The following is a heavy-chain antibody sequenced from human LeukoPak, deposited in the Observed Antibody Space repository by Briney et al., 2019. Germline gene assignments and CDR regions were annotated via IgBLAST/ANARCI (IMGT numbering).Heavy chain of an antibody. Sequence: SETLSLTCTVSGGSMSPYHWGWIRQPPGKGLEWTGYIYYSGSTNYNPTLNSRVTISVDTSKNQFSLRLSSVTAPDTAIYYCARAVSGRFVYWGQGTLVTVSS. J-gene: IGHJ4*02. V-gene: IGHV4-59*08. CDR2: IYYSGST. CDR3: ARAVSGRFVY. D-gene: IGHD6-19*01. CDR1: GGSMSPYH.